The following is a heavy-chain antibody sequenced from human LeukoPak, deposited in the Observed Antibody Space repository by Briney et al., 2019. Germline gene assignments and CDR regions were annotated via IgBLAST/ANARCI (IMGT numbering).Heavy chain of an antibody. CDR2: IIPIFGTA. D-gene: IGHD3-10*01. Sequence: ASVKVSCKASGGTFSSYAISWVRQAPGQGLEWMGGIIPIFGTANYAQKFQGRVTITADKSTSTAYMELSSLRSEDTAVYYCARASRGETFAAHDYWGQGTLVTVSS. CDR3: ARASRGETFAAHDY. V-gene: IGHV1-69*06. CDR1: GGTFSSYA. J-gene: IGHJ4*02.